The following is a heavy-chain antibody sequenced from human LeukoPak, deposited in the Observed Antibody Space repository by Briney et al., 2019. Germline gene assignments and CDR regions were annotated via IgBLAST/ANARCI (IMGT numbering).Heavy chain of an antibody. CDR1: GGSISSSSYY. CDR2: IYYSGST. CDR3: ARGDCGGDCYSGPNWFDP. Sequence: PSETLSLTCTVSGGSISSSSYYWGWIRQPPGKGLEWIGSIYYSGSTYYNPSLKSRVTISVDTSKNQFSLKLSSVTAADTAVYYCARGDCGGDCYSGPNWFDPWGQGTLVTVSS. J-gene: IGHJ5*02. D-gene: IGHD2-21*02. V-gene: IGHV4-39*07.